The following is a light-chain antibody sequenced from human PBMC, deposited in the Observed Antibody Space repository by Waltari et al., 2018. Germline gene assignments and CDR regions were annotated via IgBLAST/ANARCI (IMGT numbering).Light chain of an antibody. CDR3: QQYADLPPYN. V-gene: IGKV3-15*01. Sequence: DIGMTQSPGTLSASPGDSATLSCRVSQTVSTNLAWYQQKPGQAPRLLIYDASTRVTGVPARVSGSGSGTDFTLAIASLQSEDFGVYYCQQYADLPPYNFGQGTKLEI. CDR1: QTVSTN. CDR2: DAS. J-gene: IGKJ2*01.